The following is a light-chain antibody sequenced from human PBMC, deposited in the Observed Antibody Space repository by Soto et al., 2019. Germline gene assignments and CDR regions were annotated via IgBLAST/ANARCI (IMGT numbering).Light chain of an antibody. CDR1: SSNIGNNY. CDR2: ENN. J-gene: IGLJ1*01. V-gene: IGLV1-51*02. Sequence: QCVLTQPPSVSAAPGQKGTISCSGSSSNIGNNYVSWYQQLPGTAPKLLIYENNKRPSGIPDRFSGSKSGTSATLGITGLQTGDEADYYCGTWDSSLSALYVFGTGTKVTVL. CDR3: GTWDSSLSALYV.